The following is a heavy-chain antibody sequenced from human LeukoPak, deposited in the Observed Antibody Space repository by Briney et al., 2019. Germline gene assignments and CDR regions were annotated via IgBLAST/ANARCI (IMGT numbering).Heavy chain of an antibody. CDR1: GYTFTSYD. J-gene: IGHJ4*02. D-gene: IGHD6-13*01. V-gene: IGHV1-8*01. Sequence: ASVKVSCTASGYTFTSYDINWVRQATGQGLEWMGWMNPNSGNTGYAQKFQGRVTMTRNTSISTAYMELSSLRSEDTAVYYCARGTRIAAADSYYFDYWGQGTLVTVSS. CDR2: MNPNSGNT. CDR3: ARGTRIAAADSYYFDY.